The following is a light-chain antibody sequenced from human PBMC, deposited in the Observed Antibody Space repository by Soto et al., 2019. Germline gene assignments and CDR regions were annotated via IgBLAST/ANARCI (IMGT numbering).Light chain of an antibody. CDR3: QQCSSWPLT. J-gene: IGKJ4*01. CDR2: DAS. V-gene: IGKV3-11*01. CDR1: QSVSSY. Sequence: EIVLTQSPATLSLSPGERATLSCRASQSVSSYLAWYQQKPGQAPRLLIYDASNRATGIPARFSGSGSGTDFTLTISSLEPEDFAVYYCQQCSSWPLTFGGGAKVDIK.